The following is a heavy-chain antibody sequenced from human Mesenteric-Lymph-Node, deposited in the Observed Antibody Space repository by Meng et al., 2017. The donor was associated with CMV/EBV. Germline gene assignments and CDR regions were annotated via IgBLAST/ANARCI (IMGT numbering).Heavy chain of an antibody. CDR2: ISWDGRST. CDR3: AKDCSTTSCYGTFDY. V-gene: IGHV3-43*01. CDR1: GFTFDAYT. Sequence: GGSLRLSCEASGFTFDAYTMHWVRQAPGKGLEWVSLISWDGRSTYYADSVKGRFTISRDNSKNSLYLQMNSLRTEDTALYYCAKDCSTTSCYGTFDYWGQGALVTVSS. D-gene: IGHD2-2*01. J-gene: IGHJ4*02.